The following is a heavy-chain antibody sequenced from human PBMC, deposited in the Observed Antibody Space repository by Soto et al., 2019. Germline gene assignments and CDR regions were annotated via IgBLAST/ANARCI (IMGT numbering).Heavy chain of an antibody. CDR1: GFPFSSHS. V-gene: IGHV3-21*01. Sequence: PGGSLRLSCAASGFPFSSHSMNWVRPAPGKGLEWVSSISSSSSYIYYADSVKGRFTISRDNAKNSLYLQMNSLRAEDTAVYYCATRYFDWLLRFDYWGQGTLVTVSS. J-gene: IGHJ4*02. CDR3: ATRYFDWLLRFDY. CDR2: ISSSSSYI. D-gene: IGHD3-9*01.